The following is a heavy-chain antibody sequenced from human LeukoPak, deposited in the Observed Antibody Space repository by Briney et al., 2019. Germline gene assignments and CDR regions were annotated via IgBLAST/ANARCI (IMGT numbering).Heavy chain of an antibody. V-gene: IGHV3-9*03. CDR1: GFTFDDYA. CDR2: ISWNSGSI. CDR3: AKDRRYGYTRGAFDI. J-gene: IGHJ3*02. Sequence: PGRSLRLSCAASGFTFDDYAMHWVRQAPGKGLEWVSGISWNSGSIGYADSVKGRFTISRDNAKNSLYLQMNSLRAEDMALYYCAKDRRYGYTRGAFDIWGQGTMVTVSS. D-gene: IGHD5-18*01.